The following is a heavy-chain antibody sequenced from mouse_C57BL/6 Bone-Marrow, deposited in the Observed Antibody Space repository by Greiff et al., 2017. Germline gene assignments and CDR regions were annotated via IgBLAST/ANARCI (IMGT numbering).Heavy chain of an antibody. V-gene: IGHV1-81*01. J-gene: IGHJ1*03. CDR2: IYPRSGNT. CDR3: ARDYGSSYWYFDV. D-gene: IGHD1-1*01. CDR1: GYTFTSYG. Sequence: QVQLQQSGAELARPGASVKLSCKASGYTFTSYGISWVKQRTGQGLEWIGEIYPRSGNTYYNEKFKGKATLTADKSSSTAYMELRSLTSEDSAVYFWARDYGSSYWYFDVWGTGTTVTVSS.